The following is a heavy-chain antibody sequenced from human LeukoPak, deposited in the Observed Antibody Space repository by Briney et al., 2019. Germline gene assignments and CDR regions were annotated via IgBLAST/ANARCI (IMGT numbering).Heavy chain of an antibody. J-gene: IGHJ4*02. CDR2: INHSGST. CDR1: GGSFSRYY. D-gene: IGHD6-13*01. V-gene: IGHV4-34*01. CDR3: ARHRQAAAGFFDY. Sequence: PSETLSLTCAVYGGSFSRYYWSWIRQPPGKGLEWIAEINHSGSTNYNPSLKSRVTISVDTSKNQFSLKPSSVTAADTAVYYCARHRQAAAGFFDYWGQGTLVTVSS.